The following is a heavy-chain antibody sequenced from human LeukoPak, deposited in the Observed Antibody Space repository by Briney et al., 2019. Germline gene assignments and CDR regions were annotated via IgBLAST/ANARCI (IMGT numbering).Heavy chain of an antibody. V-gene: IGHV4-59*01. CDR3: AGDGLPSRFGGYYYYGMDG. D-gene: IGHD3-10*01. CDR2: IYYSGST. J-gene: IGHJ6*02. Sequence: SETLSLTCTVSGGSISSYYGCWIRQPPGKGLEWIAYIYYSGSTNYTPSLKSRVTISVDTSKNQFSLKLSSVTAADTAVYYCAGDGLPSRFGGYYYYGMDGWGQGTTVTVSS. CDR1: GGSISSYY.